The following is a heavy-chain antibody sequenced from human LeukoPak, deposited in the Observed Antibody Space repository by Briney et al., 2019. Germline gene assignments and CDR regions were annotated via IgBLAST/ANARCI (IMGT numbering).Heavy chain of an antibody. D-gene: IGHD3-3*01. Sequence: SETLSLTCTVSGGSISSSHYYWGWIRQPPGKGLEWIGTIYYSGTTYYNPSLESRVTMSGDTSKNQFSLTLRSVTATDTAVYYCARQISDYYYYYIDVWGKGTTVTVSS. CDR1: GGSISSSHYY. V-gene: IGHV4-39*01. CDR2: IYYSGTT. CDR3: ARQISDYYYYYIDV. J-gene: IGHJ6*03.